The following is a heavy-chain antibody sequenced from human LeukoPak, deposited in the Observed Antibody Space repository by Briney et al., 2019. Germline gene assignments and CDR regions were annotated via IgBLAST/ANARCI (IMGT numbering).Heavy chain of an antibody. CDR2: IIPILGIA. CDR3: ARDFYGSGSYRVGFDP. D-gene: IGHD3-10*01. J-gene: IGHJ5*02. V-gene: IGHV1-69*04. CDR1: RGTFSSYA. Sequence: SVKVSCKASRGTFSSYAISWVRQAPGQGLEWMGRIIPILGIANYAQKFQGRVTITADKSTSTAYMELSSLRSEDTAVYYCARDFYGSGSYRVGFDPWGQGTLVTVSS.